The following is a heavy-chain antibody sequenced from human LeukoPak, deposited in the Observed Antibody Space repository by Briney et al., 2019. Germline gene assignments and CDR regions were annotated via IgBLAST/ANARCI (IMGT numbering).Heavy chain of an antibody. J-gene: IGHJ6*03. CDR1: VYTLTELS. V-gene: IGHV1-24*01. Sequence: GASVKVSCKVSVYTLTELSMHWVRQAPGKGLGWMGGFDPEDGETIYAQKFQGRVTMTEDTSTDTAYMELSSLRSEDTAVYYCARGYCSGGSCVPRGAEDYMDVWGKGTTVTISS. D-gene: IGHD2-15*01. CDR2: FDPEDGET. CDR3: ARGYCSGGSCVPRGAEDYMDV.